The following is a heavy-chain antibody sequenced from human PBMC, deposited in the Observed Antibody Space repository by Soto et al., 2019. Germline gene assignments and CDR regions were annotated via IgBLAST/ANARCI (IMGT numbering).Heavy chain of an antibody. J-gene: IGHJ1*01. CDR1: GFMFSAYT. Sequence: GSLRLSCAASGFMFSAYTMNWVRQAPGKGLEWLSSISDDSSYIDYADSLRGRFTVSRDNARNSLYLQIDSLGVEDTAVYYCATPYYFNHWGPGTLVTVSS. CDR2: ISDDSSYI. V-gene: IGHV3-21*06. D-gene: IGHD3-16*01. CDR3: ATPYYFNH.